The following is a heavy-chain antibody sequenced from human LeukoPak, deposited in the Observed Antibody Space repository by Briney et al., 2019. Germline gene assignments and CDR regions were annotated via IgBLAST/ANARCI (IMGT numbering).Heavy chain of an antibody. CDR3: ASGDYLWGSYLGY. J-gene: IGHJ4*02. D-gene: IGHD3-16*02. V-gene: IGHV4-39*01. Sequence: PSETLSLTCIVSDGSISSSRYYWGWIRQPPGKGLEWIGSIYCGSTNYNPSLKSRVTISVDTSNNQFSLKLSSLTAADTAVYYCASGDYLWGSYLGYWGQGTLVTVSS. CDR2: IYCGST. CDR1: DGSISSSRYY.